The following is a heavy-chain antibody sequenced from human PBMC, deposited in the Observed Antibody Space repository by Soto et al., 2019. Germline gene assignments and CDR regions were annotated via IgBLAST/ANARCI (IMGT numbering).Heavy chain of an antibody. V-gene: IGHV3-74*01. Sequence: GGSLRLSCAASGFTFSTYAMSWVRQAPGKGLVWVSRINSDGSSTSYADSVKGRFTISRDNAKNTLYLQMNSLRAEDTAVYYCARGAVEGFWRVWFDPWGQGTLVTVSS. J-gene: IGHJ5*02. CDR2: INSDGSST. D-gene: IGHD3-3*01. CDR3: ARGAVEGFWRVWFDP. CDR1: GFTFSTYA.